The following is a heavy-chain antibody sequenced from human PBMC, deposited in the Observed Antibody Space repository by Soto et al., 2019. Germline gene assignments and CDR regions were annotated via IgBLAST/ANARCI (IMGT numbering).Heavy chain of an antibody. CDR3: AHFSDLEWFDP. V-gene: IGHV4-59*01. CDR1: GGSISRYF. Sequence: QVQLQESGPGLVRPSETLSLTCTVSGGSISRYFWSWIRQSPGKGLEWIGYIFYTGSTTYNPSLKSRVTISIDTSKHQFSLKLSSLTAEDTAVYYCAHFSDLEWFDPWGQGTLVTVSS. CDR2: IFYTGST. D-gene: IGHD2-21*01. J-gene: IGHJ5*02.